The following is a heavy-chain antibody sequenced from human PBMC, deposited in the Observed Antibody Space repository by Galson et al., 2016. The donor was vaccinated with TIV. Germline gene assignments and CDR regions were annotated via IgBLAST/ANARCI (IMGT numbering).Heavy chain of an antibody. CDR1: GYSISRGYY. D-gene: IGHD6-25*01. CDR3: VAQSGVTAAASDFDY. V-gene: IGHV4-38-2*01. J-gene: IGHJ4*02. CDR2: IFHSGRT. Sequence: SETLSLTCDVSGYSISRGYYWAWIRQPPGKGLEWIGSIFHSGRTYYNPSLMSRVIISVDTSKNQFSLQLTLVTAADTAVYYCVAQSGVTAAASDFDYWGQGNLVTVSS.